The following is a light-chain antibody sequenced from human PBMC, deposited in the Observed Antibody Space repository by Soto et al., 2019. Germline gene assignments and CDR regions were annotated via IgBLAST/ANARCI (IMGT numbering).Light chain of an antibody. CDR1: SSNIGSNY. CDR3: AAWDDSLWAV. J-gene: IGLJ2*01. Sequence: QSVLTQPPSASGTPGQRVTISCSGSSSNIGSNYVYWYQQLPGTAPKLLIYRNNQRPSGVPDRFSGSKSGTSASLAISGLRSEDEADYYCAAWDDSLWAVFGGGTKLT. V-gene: IGLV1-47*01. CDR2: RNN.